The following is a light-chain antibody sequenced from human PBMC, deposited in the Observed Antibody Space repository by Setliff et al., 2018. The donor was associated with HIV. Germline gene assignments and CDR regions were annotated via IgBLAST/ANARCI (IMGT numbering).Light chain of an antibody. CDR1: SSDVGGYNY. CDR3: SSYTASNTLV. J-gene: IGLJ3*02. V-gene: IGLV2-14*03. Sequence: QSVLTQPASVSGSPGQSITISCTGSSSDVGGYNYVSWYQQHPGKAPKLMIYDVSQRPSGVSDRFSGSKSGITASLTISGLQPEDESDYYCSSYTASNTLVFGGGTK. CDR2: DVS.